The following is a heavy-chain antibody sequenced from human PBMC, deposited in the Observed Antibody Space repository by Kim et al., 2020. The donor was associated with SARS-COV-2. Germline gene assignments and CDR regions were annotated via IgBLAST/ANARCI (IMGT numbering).Heavy chain of an antibody. Sequence: SETLSLTCTVSGGSISSYYWGWIRQPPGKGLEWIGYIYYSGSTNYNPSLKSRVTISVDTSKNQFSLKLSSVTAADTAVYYCARSPASRLSITMIVVVTPDAFDIWGQGTMVTVSS. CDR1: GGSISSYY. D-gene: IGHD3-22*01. J-gene: IGHJ3*02. CDR3: ARSPASRLSITMIVVVTPDAFDI. CDR2: IYYSGST. V-gene: IGHV4-59*08.